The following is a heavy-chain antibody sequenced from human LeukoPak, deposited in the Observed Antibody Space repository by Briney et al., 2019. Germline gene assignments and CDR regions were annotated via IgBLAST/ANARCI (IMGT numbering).Heavy chain of an antibody. CDR1: GFTFNSYA. D-gene: IGHD3-3*01. J-gene: IGHJ6*03. Sequence: GGSLRLSCAASGFTFNSYAMIWVRQAPGKGLEWVSGISGSGGDTHYAESVKGRFTISRDNSKNTLYLQMNSLRVEDTALYNGAKVGILESSRPGRGYYYRDAWGKGTTVTVSS. V-gene: IGHV3-23*01. CDR2: ISGSGGDT. CDR3: AKVGILESSRPGRGYYYRDA.